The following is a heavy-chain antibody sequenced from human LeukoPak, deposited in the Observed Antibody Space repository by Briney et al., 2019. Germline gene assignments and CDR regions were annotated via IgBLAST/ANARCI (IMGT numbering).Heavy chain of an antibody. CDR1: GGSLSSYY. D-gene: IGHD3-22*01. CDR2: IYYSGST. CDR3: ARRGLQYYYDSSGYFDY. V-gene: IGHV4-59*08. Sequence: PSETLSLTCTVAGGSLSSYYWSWIRQPPGKGLEWIGHIYYSGSTNYNPSLRSRVTISLDTSKNQFSLKLSSVTAADTAVYYCARRGLQYYYDSSGYFDYWGQGTLVTVSS. J-gene: IGHJ4*02.